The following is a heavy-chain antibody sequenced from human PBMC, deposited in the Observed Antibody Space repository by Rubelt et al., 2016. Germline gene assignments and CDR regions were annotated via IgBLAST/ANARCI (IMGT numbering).Heavy chain of an antibody. CDR2: ISDSGDST. CDR1: GFTFSNYA. J-gene: IGHJ6*02. CDR3: TRGGAVAGTSYYGMDV. Sequence: EVQLVESGGGLVQPGGSLRLSCAASGFTFSNYAMNWVRQAPGKGLEWVSGISDSGDSTYYADSVKGRFTISRDNSKNTLCLRVDSLRAADMAVDYCTRGGAVAGTSYYGMDVWGQGTTVTVSS. V-gene: IGHV3-23*04. D-gene: IGHD6-19*01.